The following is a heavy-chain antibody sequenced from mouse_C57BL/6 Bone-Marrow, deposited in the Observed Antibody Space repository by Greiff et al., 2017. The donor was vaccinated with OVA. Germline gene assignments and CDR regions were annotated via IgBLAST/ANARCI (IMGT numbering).Heavy chain of an antibody. CDR2: IDPSDSYT. J-gene: IGHJ3*01. V-gene: IGHV1-69*01. CDR3: ARINYDAWFAY. Sequence: VQLQQPGAELVMPGASVKLSCKASGYTFTSYWMHWVKQRPGQGLEWIGEIDPSDSYTNYNQKFKGKSTLTVDKSSSTAYLQLSSLTSEDSAVYYCARINYDAWFAYWGQGTLVTVSA. D-gene: IGHD2-1*01. CDR1: GYTFTSYW.